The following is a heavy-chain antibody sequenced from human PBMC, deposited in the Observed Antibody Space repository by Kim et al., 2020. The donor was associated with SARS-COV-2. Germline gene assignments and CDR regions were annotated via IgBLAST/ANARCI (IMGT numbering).Heavy chain of an antibody. CDR3: VKGGQTIAAAGPYYFDY. V-gene: IGHV3-64D*06. J-gene: IGHJ4*02. Sequence: VKGRFTISRDNSKNTLYLQMSSLRAEDTAVYYCVKGGQTIAAAGPYYFDYWGQGTLVTVSS. D-gene: IGHD6-13*01.